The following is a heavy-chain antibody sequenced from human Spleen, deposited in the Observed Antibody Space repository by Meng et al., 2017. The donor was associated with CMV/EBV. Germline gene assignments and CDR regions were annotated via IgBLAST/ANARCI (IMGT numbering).Heavy chain of an antibody. CDR3: AREFVVVVPAAIRYYYYGMDV. CDR2: INPSGGTT. CDR1: GYTFTTHY. Sequence: ASVKVSCKASGYTFTTHYIHWVRQAPGQGLEWMGRINPSGGTTEYAQKFQGRVTMTRDTSTNTVYMDLSSLRSEDTAVYYCAREFVVVVPAAIRYYYYGMDVWGQGTTVTVSS. D-gene: IGHD2-2*01. V-gene: IGHV1-46*01. J-gene: IGHJ6*02.